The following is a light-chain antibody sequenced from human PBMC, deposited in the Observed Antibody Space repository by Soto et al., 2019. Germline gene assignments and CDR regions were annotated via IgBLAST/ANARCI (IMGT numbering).Light chain of an antibody. J-gene: IGKJ1*01. CDR2: AAS. Sequence: IQMTQSPSSLSASVGDRVTITCRASQTITSYLNWYQQRPGKAPNLLIYAASNLQSVVPSRFSGSGSGTDFTLTISSLQPEDFATYYCQKTSNAPWTFGQGTKVEIK. CDR3: QKTSNAPWT. CDR1: QTITSY. V-gene: IGKV1-39*01.